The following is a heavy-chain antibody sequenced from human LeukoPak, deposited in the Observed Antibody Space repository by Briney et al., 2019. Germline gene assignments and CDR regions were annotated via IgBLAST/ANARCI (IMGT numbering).Heavy chain of an antibody. V-gene: IGHV3-30*18. CDR1: GFTFNNYG. J-gene: IGHJ4*02. Sequence: PGGSLRLSCAASGFTFNNYGMHWVRQAPGKGLEWVAVIATDGRDKKYADSVKGRFTISRDNSKNTLYLEMNSLRPEDTAVYHRAKDSKVAAAGYFFDYWGQGTLVTVSS. CDR3: AKDSKVAAAGYFFDY. D-gene: IGHD6-13*01. CDR2: IATDGRDK.